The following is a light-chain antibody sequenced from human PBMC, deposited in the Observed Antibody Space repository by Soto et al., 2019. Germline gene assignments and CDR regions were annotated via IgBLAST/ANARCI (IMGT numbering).Light chain of an antibody. CDR3: AAWDDSLNGYV. Sequence: QSVLTQPPSASGTPGQRVTISCSGGSSNIGTNAVNWYQQLPGTAPKLLIYNNNQRPSGVPDRFSGSKSGTSASLAICGRQGEDEADYYCAAWDDSLNGYVFGTGTKVTVL. J-gene: IGLJ1*01. V-gene: IGLV1-44*01. CDR1: SSNIGTNA. CDR2: NNN.